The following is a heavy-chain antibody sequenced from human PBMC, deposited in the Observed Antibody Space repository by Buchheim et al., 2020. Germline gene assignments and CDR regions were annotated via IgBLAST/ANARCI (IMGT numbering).Heavy chain of an antibody. J-gene: IGHJ4*03. CDR2: FYYSDFT. Sequence: QVQLQESGPGLVKPSQTVSLTCTVAGASISSGDNYWSWIRQPPGKGLEWIGYFYYSDFTDYNSSLKSRVTISVDPPKKQFSLKLRSVTAADTAVYYCVRGIVMAPASLVFDYWGHGTL. CDR3: VRGIVMAPASLVFDY. D-gene: IGHD2-21*02. V-gene: IGHV4-30-4*01. CDR1: GASISSGDNY.